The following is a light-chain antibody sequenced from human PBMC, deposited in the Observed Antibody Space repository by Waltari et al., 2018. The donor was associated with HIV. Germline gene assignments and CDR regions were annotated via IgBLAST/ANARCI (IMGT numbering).Light chain of an antibody. CDR1: SSNIGAAYH. CDR3: HSYDSSLDGWV. J-gene: IGLJ3*02. V-gene: IGLV1-40*01. CDR2: GYN. Sequence: QSVLTQPPSVSGAPGQRVTISCTGSSSNIGAAYHVNWYQQLPGTAPKLLLYGYNNRPSGVPDRFSGSKSGTSASLASAGLQAEDEADYYCHSYDSSLDGWVFGGGTKLTV.